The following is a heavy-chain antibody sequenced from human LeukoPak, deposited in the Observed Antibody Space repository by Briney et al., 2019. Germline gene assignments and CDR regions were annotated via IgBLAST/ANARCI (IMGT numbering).Heavy chain of an antibody. Sequence: SETLSLTCTVSGGSINGYSWCWIREPLGKGLEWSGCIYYSGTTDDNPSLKSRVTISVDTSRDQVSLRLSSVTAADTAMYYCARLSRIAPAGAYYYHSMDVWGQGTTVTVSS. CDR1: GGSINGYS. CDR2: IYYSGTT. J-gene: IGHJ6*02. V-gene: IGHV4-59*13. D-gene: IGHD6-13*01. CDR3: ARLSRIAPAGAYYYHSMDV.